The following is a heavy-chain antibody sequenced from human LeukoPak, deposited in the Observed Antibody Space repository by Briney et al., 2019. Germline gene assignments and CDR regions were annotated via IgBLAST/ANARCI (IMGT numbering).Heavy chain of an antibody. Sequence: GGSLRLSCAASVFTVSSNYMNWVRQAPWKGLEWVSVIYGGGNIYYADSVKGRFTISRDNSKNTLYLQMNSLRAEDTAVYYCARGAGYNYPYYFDYWGQGTLDTVSS. CDR2: IYGGGNI. D-gene: IGHD5-24*01. J-gene: IGHJ4*02. CDR1: VFTVSSNY. CDR3: ARGAGYNYPYYFDY. V-gene: IGHV3-53*01.